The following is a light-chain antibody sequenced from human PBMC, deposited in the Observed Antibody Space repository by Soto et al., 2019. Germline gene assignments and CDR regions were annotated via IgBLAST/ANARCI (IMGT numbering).Light chain of an antibody. CDR1: QSLLNSNGYNY. V-gene: IGKV2-28*01. CDR3: MQSLETQWT. CDR2: LGS. J-gene: IGKJ1*01. Sequence: DLVMTQSPLSLPVTPGAPASISCRSSQSLLNSNGYNYLDWYLQKPGQSPQLLIYLGSNRASGVPDRFSVSGSGTDFTLKISRVEAEDVGVYYCMQSLETQWTFGEGIKVEIK.